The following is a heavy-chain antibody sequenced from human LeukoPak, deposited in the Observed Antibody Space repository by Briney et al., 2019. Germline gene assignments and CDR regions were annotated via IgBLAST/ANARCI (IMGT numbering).Heavy chain of an antibody. V-gene: IGHV1-46*01. CDR3: VRGPLTTVTTLDY. CDR2: LNPRGDIT. Sequence: ASVKVSCKASGGTFSSYAISWVRQAPGQGLEWMGILNPRGDITSYAQNFQGRVTVTRDTSTNTVYMELSSLRSDDTALYYCVRGPLTTVTTLDYWGQGTLVTVSS. CDR1: GGTFSSYA. D-gene: IGHD4-17*01. J-gene: IGHJ4*02.